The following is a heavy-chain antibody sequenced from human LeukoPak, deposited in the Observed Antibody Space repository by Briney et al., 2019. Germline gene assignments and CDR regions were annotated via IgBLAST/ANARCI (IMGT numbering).Heavy chain of an antibody. CDR2: IGAKGT. CDR3: ARGYSFDY. V-gene: IGHV3-23*01. CDR1: GFTFSDYA. D-gene: IGHD3-22*01. J-gene: IGHJ4*02. Sequence: GGSLRLSCVVSGFTFSDYAMTWVRHAPGKGLEWVSGIGAKGTFYADSVKGRFTISRDNSRSTLYLQMNSLRAEDTAVYYCARGYSFDYCGQGTLVTVSS.